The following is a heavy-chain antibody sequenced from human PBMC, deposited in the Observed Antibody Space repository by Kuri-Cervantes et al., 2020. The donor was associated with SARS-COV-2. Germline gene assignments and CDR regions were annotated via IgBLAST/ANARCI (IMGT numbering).Heavy chain of an antibody. CDR1: GYTFTGYY. CDR2: FDPEDGET. D-gene: IGHD1-7*01. V-gene: IGHV1-24*01. CDR3: ATITGTTWADWFDP. J-gene: IGHJ5*02. Sequence: ASVKVSCKASGYTFTGYYMHWVRQAPGKGLEWMGGFDPEDGETIYAQKFQGRVTMTEDTSTDTAYMELSSLRSEDTAVYYCATITGTTWADWFDPWGQGTLVTVSS.